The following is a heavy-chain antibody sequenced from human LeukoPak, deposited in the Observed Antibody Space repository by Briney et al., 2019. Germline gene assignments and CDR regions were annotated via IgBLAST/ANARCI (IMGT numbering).Heavy chain of an antibody. V-gene: IGHV1-2*04. J-gene: IGHJ5*02. CDR2: INPNSSGT. CDR1: GYTFTGYY. D-gene: IGHD6-13*01. CDR3: ARGTQAAAGTWFDP. Sequence: GASVKVSCKASGYTFTGYYMHWVRQAPGQGLEWMGWINPNSSGTNYAQKFQGWVTMTRDTSISTAYMELSRLRSDDTAVYYCARGTQAAAGTWFDPWGQGTLVTVSS.